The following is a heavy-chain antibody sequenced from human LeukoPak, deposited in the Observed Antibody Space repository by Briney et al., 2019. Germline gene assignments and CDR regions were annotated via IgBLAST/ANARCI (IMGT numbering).Heavy chain of an antibody. CDR1: GFTLRSYA. D-gene: IGHD3-22*01. V-gene: IGHV3-33*01. CDR2: IRYDGSKT. CDR3: ASTYYFDSSGLDAFDI. Sequence: GRSPRLSCAASGFTLRSYAMHWVRQAPGKGLEWVAVIRYDGSKTDYSDSVKGRFTVSRDNSKNTLYLQMNSLRAEDTAVYYCASTYYFDSSGLDAFDIWGQGTMVTVSA. J-gene: IGHJ3*02.